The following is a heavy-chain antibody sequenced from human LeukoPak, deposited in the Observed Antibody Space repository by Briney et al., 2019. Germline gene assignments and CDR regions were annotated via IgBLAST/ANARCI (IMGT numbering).Heavy chain of an antibody. V-gene: IGHV3-7*03. CDR2: INQDGGAI. Sequence: GGSLRLSCIGSGFTFSKTWMMWVRQAPGKGLEWVANINQDGGAISYVDSVKGRFTISRDNSKNTLYLQMNSLRAEDTAVYYCARGSPQYSGAFDIWGQGTMVTVSS. CDR3: ARGSPQYSGAFDI. J-gene: IGHJ3*02. D-gene: IGHD2/OR15-2a*01. CDR1: GFTFSKTW.